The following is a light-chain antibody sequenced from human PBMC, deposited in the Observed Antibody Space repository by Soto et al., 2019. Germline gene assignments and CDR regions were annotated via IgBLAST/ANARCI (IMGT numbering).Light chain of an antibody. V-gene: IGKV3-20*01. CDR1: QSVSSSY. J-gene: IGKJ1*01. CDR3: QQYGSSPWT. CDR2: VAS. Sequence: EIVLTQSTGTLSLSPGERATLSCRASQSVSSSYLAWYQQKPGQAPRLLIYVASSRATGIPDRFSGSGSGTDFTLTISRLEPEDFAVYYCQQYGSSPWTFGQGTKVDIK.